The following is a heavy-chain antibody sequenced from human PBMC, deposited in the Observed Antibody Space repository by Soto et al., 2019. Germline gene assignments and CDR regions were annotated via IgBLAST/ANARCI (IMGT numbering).Heavy chain of an antibody. Sequence: SETLSLTCTVSGGSISSYYWSWIRQPPGKGLEWIGYIYYSGSTNYNPSLKSRVTISVDTSKNQFSLKLSSVTAADTAVYYCAIGWAGTIPHDFDIWGQGTMVTVSS. CDR1: GGSISSYY. V-gene: IGHV4-59*01. CDR3: AIGWAGTIPHDFDI. J-gene: IGHJ3*02. CDR2: IYYSGST. D-gene: IGHD6-19*01.